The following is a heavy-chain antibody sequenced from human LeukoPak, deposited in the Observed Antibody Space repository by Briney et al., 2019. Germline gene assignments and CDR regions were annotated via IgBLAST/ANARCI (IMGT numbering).Heavy chain of an antibody. D-gene: IGHD3-3*01. V-gene: IGHV4-38-2*01. Sequence: SETLSLTCAVSAYSISSGYYWGWIRQPPGKGLEWIGSMYHSGSTYYNPSLKSRVTMSLDTSKNQFSLKLSSVTAADTAVYYCARLSPRFAVVRDSHFDYWGQGILVTVSS. CDR3: ARLSPRFAVVRDSHFDY. J-gene: IGHJ4*02. CDR2: MYHSGST. CDR1: AYSISSGYY.